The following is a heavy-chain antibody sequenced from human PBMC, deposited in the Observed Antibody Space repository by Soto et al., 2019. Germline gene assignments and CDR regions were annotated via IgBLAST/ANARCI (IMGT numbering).Heavy chain of an antibody. J-gene: IGHJ4*02. CDR3: AREGNLGRWLQPLDF. D-gene: IGHD5-12*01. V-gene: IGHV4-59*01. CDR2: IYYSGST. Sequence: LETLCLTCSVSGGSIGGYDGSWIRQQPGKGLEWIGYIYYSGSTKYNPSLKCRVTMSVDTSKNQFSLKLISVTAADTAKYFCAREGNLGRWLQPLDFWGQGTLVTVSS. CDR1: GGSIGGYD.